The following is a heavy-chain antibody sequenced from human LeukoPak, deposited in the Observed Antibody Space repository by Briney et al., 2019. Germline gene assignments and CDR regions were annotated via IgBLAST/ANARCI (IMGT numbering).Heavy chain of an antibody. CDR2: ISAYNGNT. CDR3: ARERGRLTMVRGGYDAFDI. D-gene: IGHD3-10*01. CDR1: GYTFASHG. V-gene: IGHV1-18*01. Sequence: ASVKVSCKASGYTFASHGIIWVRQAPGQGLEWMGWISAYNGNTKYAQKFQGRATMTTDTSTNTAYMEVRRLRFDDTALYYCARERGRLTMVRGGYDAFDIWGQGTMVTVSS. J-gene: IGHJ3*02.